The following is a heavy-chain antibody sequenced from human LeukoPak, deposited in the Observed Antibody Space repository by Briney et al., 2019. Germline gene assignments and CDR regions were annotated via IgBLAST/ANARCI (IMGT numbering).Heavy chain of an antibody. V-gene: IGHV3-23*01. Sequence: GGSLRLSCAPSGLTFSSYGMSWVRQAPGKGLEWVSAISGSGGITYYADSVKGRFTISRDNSKNTLYLQMNSLRADDTAVYYCAKDGGSRSDWIPWGRGTLVTVSS. CDR3: AKDGGSRSDWIP. CDR2: ISGSGGIT. D-gene: IGHD3-10*01. J-gene: IGHJ5*02. CDR1: GLTFSSYG.